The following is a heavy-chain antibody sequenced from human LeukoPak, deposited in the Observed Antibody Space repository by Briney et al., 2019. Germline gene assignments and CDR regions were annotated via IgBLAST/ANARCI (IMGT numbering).Heavy chain of an antibody. CDR3: ARVRPYGDYEDYYYYMDV. Sequence: GASVKVSCKASGYTFTGHYMHWVRQAPGQGLEWMGWINPNSGGTNYAQKFQGRVTMTRDTSISTAYMELSRLRSDDTAVYYCARVRPYGDYEDYYYYMDVWGKGTTVTVSS. V-gene: IGHV1-2*02. CDR2: INPNSGGT. CDR1: GYTFTGHY. D-gene: IGHD4-17*01. J-gene: IGHJ6*03.